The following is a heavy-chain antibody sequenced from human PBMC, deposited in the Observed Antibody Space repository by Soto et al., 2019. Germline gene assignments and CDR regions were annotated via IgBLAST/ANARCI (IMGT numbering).Heavy chain of an antibody. D-gene: IGHD2-15*01. V-gene: IGHV4-61*01. J-gene: IGHJ4*02. Sequence: QVQLQESGPGLVKPSETLSLTCTVSGGSVRSGSYYWSWIRQPPGKGLEWIGYIYYSGSTNYNPSLKARLTISLVTFKNQLSLKLSSVTASDTSVYYCAKGYCSGGSCYGFDYWGQGTLVTVSS. CDR3: AKGYCSGGSCYGFDY. CDR2: IYYSGST. CDR1: GGSVRSGSYY.